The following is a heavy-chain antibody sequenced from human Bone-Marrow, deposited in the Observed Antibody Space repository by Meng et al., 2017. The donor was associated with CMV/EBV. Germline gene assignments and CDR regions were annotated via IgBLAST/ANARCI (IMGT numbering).Heavy chain of an antibody. D-gene: IGHD4-11*01. CDR2: IYSGGSST. J-gene: IGHJ4*02. Sequence: GESLKISCAASGFTFSSYAMSWVRQAPGKGLEWVSVIYSGGSSTYYADSVKGRFTISRDNSKNTLYLQMNSLRAEDTAVYYCAREQDSNGGFDYWGQGTLVTVSS. V-gene: IGHV3-23*03. CDR1: GFTFSSYA. CDR3: AREQDSNGGFDY.